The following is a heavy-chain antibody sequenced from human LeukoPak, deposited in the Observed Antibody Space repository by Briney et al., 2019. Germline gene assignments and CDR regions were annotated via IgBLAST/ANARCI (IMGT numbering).Heavy chain of an antibody. CDR1: GYTFTSYG. Sequence: GASVKVSCKASGYTFTSYGISWVRQAPGQGLEWMGWISAYNGNTNYAQKLQGRVTMTTDTSTSKAYMELRSLRSDDTAVYYCARGAHGGRHYYYYMDVWGKGTTVTVSS. CDR3: ARGAHGGRHYYYYMDV. J-gene: IGHJ6*03. D-gene: IGHD3-16*01. CDR2: ISAYNGNT. V-gene: IGHV1-18*01.